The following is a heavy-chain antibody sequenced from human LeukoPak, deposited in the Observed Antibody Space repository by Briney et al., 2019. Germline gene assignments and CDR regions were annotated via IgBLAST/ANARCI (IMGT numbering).Heavy chain of an antibody. CDR3: ARGRQLDY. J-gene: IGHJ4*02. Sequence: GGSLRLSCVVSGFTFSSFEMNWVRQAPGKGLEWVSYISSSGSTIYYADAVKGRFTISRDNAKNSLYLQMNSLRAEDTAVYYCARGRQLDYWGQGTLVTVSS. CDR2: ISSSGSTI. CDR1: GFTFSSFE. D-gene: IGHD5-18*01. V-gene: IGHV3-48*03.